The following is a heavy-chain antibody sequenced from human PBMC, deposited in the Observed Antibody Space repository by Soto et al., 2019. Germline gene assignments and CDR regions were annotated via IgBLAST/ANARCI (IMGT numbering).Heavy chain of an antibody. Sequence: ASVKVSCKASGGTFSSYAISWVRQAPGQGLEWMGGIIPIFGTANYAQKFQGRVTITADESTSTAYMELSSLRSEDTAVYYCARDLVDIVATAGVRWGQGTLVTVSS. CDR1: GGTFSSYA. CDR3: ARDLVDIVATAGVR. D-gene: IGHD5-12*01. CDR2: IIPIFGTA. J-gene: IGHJ4*02. V-gene: IGHV1-69*13.